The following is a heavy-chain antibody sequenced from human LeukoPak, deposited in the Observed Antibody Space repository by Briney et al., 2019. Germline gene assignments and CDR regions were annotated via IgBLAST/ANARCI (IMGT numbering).Heavy chain of an antibody. V-gene: IGHV3-33*01. CDR2: IWYDGSNK. J-gene: IGHJ6*02. CDR1: GFTFSSYG. CDR3: ARDMSSGWYREYYYYGMDV. Sequence: GGSLRLSCAASGFTFSSYGMHWVRQAPGKGLEWVAVIWYDGSNKYYADSVKGRFTISRDNSKNTLYLQMNSLGAEDTAVYYCARDMSSGWYREYYYYGMDVWGQGTTITVSS. D-gene: IGHD6-19*01.